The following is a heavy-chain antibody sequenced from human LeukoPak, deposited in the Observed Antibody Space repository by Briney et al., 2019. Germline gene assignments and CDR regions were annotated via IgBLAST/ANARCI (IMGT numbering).Heavy chain of an antibody. CDR3: ARDLIYGGGDY. CDR2: VSAYNGNT. D-gene: IGHD4-23*01. Sequence: ASVNVSCKASGYTFTSYGISWVRQAPGQGLEWMGWVSAYNGNTNYAQKLQGRVTMTTDTSTSTAYMELRSLRSGDTAVYYCARDLIYGGGDYWGQGTLVTVSS. J-gene: IGHJ4*02. V-gene: IGHV1-18*01. CDR1: GYTFTSYG.